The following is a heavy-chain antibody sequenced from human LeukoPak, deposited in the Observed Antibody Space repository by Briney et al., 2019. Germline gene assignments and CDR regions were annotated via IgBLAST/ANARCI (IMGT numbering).Heavy chain of an antibody. CDR2: IYSGGNT. CDR1: GFTVSGNY. Sequence: GGSQRLSCEASGFTVSGNYVTWIRQAPGKGLEWVSVIYSGGNTYYADSVKGRFSISRDNSKNTLYLQMNSLRVEDTAVYYCAGSRLSAEYFQFWGQGTLVAVSS. V-gene: IGHV3-66*01. CDR3: AGSRLSAEYFQF. J-gene: IGHJ1*01.